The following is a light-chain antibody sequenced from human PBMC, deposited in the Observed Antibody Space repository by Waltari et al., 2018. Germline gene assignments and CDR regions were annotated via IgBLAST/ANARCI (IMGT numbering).Light chain of an antibody. J-gene: IGKJ1*01. Sequence: DVVMTQSPLSLLVTLGQPATISCRSSQSLVHSDGKTYLNWFQQRPGQSPRRLIYKVFNRDSGVPDRFSGSGSGTDFTLKISRVEAEDVGTYYCMQATQWPLTFGQGTKVEIK. CDR2: KVF. CDR1: QSLVHSDGKTY. V-gene: IGKV2-30*02. CDR3: MQATQWPLT.